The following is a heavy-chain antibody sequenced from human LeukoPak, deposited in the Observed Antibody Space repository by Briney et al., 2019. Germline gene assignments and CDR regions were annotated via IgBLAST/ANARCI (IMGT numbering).Heavy chain of an antibody. Sequence: NRGESLKISCKGSGYSFTSYWISWVRQMPGKGLEWMGRIEPSDSYTNYSPSFQGQVTISADKSISTAYLQWSSLKAADTAMYYCARWQVRAAAGEHWFDPWGQGTLVTVSS. J-gene: IGHJ5*02. CDR3: ARWQVRAAAGEHWFDP. D-gene: IGHD6-13*01. V-gene: IGHV5-10-1*04. CDR1: GYSFTSYW. CDR2: IEPSDSYT.